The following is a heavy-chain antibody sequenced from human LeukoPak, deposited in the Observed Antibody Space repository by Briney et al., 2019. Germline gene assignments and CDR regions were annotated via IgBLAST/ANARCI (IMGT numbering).Heavy chain of an antibody. V-gene: IGHV4-4*07. CDR2: IYSSSST. CDR1: GGSINNYY. Sequence: SETLSLTCTVSGGSINNYYWSWIRQPAGKGLEWIGRIYSSSSTNYSPSLKSRVTMSVDTSKTQFSLRLSSVTAADTAVYYCARGPDTRGYSYYFDYWGQGTLVSVSS. CDR3: ARGPDTRGYSYYFDY. J-gene: IGHJ4*02. D-gene: IGHD5-18*01.